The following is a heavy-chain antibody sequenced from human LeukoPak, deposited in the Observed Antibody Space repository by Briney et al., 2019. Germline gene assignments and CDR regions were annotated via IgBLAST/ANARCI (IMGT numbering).Heavy chain of an antibody. CDR1: GGTFSSYA. CDR3: ARDPCSSKRCLPYFDY. J-gene: IGHJ4*02. Sequence: GASVKVSCKASGGTFSSYAISWVRQAPGQGLEWMGGIIPIFGTTDYAQKFQGRVTITTDESTSTAYMELSSLRSEDTAVYYCARDPCSSKRCLPYFDYWGQGTLVTVSS. V-gene: IGHV1-69*05. D-gene: IGHD2-2*01. CDR2: IIPIFGTT.